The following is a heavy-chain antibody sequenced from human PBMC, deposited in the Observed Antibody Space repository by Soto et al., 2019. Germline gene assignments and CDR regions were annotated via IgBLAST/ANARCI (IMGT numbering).Heavy chain of an antibody. Sequence: PGGSLRLSCAASGFTFSSCAMGWVRQAPGKGLEWVSGISGNGGYSYYADSVQGRFTISRDTSKNTLYLQMDSLGAEDTAIYYCAKVVGDGNDYNDFWGQGTLVTVSS. V-gene: IGHV3-23*01. J-gene: IGHJ4*02. CDR3: AKVVGDGNDYNDF. CDR1: GFTFSSCA. D-gene: IGHD3-10*01. CDR2: ISGNGGYS.